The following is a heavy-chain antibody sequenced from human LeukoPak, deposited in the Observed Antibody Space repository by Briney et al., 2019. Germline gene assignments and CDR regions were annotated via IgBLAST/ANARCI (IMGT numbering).Heavy chain of an antibody. D-gene: IGHD3-22*01. CDR1: GFTFSRSG. CDR3: AKAGSTMTQIDY. Sequence: GGSLRLSCATSGFTFSRSGMHWVRQTPGKGLEWVAVMWLDETNNHYADSVKGRFIISRDNSKNTLYLQMNSLRAEDTAVYYCAKAGSTMTQIDYWGQGIQVTVSS. CDR2: MWLDETNN. J-gene: IGHJ4*02. V-gene: IGHV3-33*06.